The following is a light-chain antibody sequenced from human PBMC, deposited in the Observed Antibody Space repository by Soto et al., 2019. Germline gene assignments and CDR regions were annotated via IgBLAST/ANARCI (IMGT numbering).Light chain of an antibody. J-gene: IGLJ1*01. CDR2: DVS. Sequence: QSLLTQPASVSGSPGQSITISCTGTSSDVGGYNYVSWYQQHPGKAPKLMIYDVSNRPSGVSNRFSGSKSGNTASLTISGLHAEDEADYYCSSYTSSSTYVFGTGTKVTVL. V-gene: IGLV2-14*01. CDR3: SSYTSSSTYV. CDR1: SSDVGGYNY.